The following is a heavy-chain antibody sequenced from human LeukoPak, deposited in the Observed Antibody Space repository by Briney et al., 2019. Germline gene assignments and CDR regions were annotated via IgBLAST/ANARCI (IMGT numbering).Heavy chain of an antibody. CDR2: ISSSGTTI. CDR1: GFTFRSYW. Sequence: PGGSLRLSCAASGFTFRSYWMSWIRQAPGKGLEWVSYISSSGTTIYYADSVKGRFTISRDDAKNSLYLQMNSLRVEDTAVYYCARDLDYDSSGYPAFDIWGQGTMVTVSS. V-gene: IGHV3-11*04. D-gene: IGHD3-22*01. J-gene: IGHJ3*02. CDR3: ARDLDYDSSGYPAFDI.